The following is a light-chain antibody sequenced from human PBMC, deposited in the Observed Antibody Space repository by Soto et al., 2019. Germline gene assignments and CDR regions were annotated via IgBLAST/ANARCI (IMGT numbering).Light chain of an antibody. Sequence: DILMTQSPSSLSASVGDRVTITCQASEAITNYLNWYQQKPGKVPKLLIYDASNLEVGVPSRFSGSGSGTDFTFTISSLQPEDIATYYCQQYDSLPYTFGQGTKLEIK. V-gene: IGKV1-33*01. CDR2: DAS. CDR3: QQYDSLPYT. CDR1: EAITNY. J-gene: IGKJ2*01.